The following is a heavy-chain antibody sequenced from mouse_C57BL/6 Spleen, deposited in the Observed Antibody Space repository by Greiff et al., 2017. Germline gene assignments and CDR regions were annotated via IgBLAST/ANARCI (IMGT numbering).Heavy chain of an antibody. V-gene: IGHV3-6*01. CDR2: ISYDGSN. CDR1: GYSITSGYY. Sequence: EVKLVESGPGLVKPSQSLSLTCSVTGYSITSGYYWNWIRQFPGNKLEWMGYISYDGSNNYNPSLKNRISITRDTSKNQFFLKLNSVTTEDTATYYCARDPIYYDYDVWYFDVWGTGTTVTVSS. D-gene: IGHD2-4*01. CDR3: ARDPIYYDYDVWYFDV. J-gene: IGHJ1*03.